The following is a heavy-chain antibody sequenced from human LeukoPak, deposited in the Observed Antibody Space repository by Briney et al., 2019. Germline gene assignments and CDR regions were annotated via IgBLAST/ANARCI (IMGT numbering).Heavy chain of an antibody. V-gene: IGHV1-18*01. CDR3: ARVGMAGTDDY. CDR2: ISADNGNT. J-gene: IGHJ4*02. CDR1: GYTFTSYG. Sequence: GASGKVSCKAAGYTFTSYGSGWVRQAPEQVLEWMGWISADNGNTNYAQKRQGRVTMTTDTSTSTAYMELRSLRSDDTAVYYCARVGMAGTDDYWGQGTLVTVSS. D-gene: IGHD6-19*01.